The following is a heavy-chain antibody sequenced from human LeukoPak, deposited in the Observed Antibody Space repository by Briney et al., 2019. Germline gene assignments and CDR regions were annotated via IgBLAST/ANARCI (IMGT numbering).Heavy chain of an antibody. J-gene: IGHJ6*02. CDR3: AREDKAVGTYYYYYGMDV. D-gene: IGHD1-1*01. CDR1: GGSISSSSYY. V-gene: IGHV4-39*07. CDR2: IYYSGST. Sequence: SETLSLTCTVSGGSISSSSYYWGWIRQPPGKGLEWIGSIYYSGSTYYNPSLKSRVTISVDTSKNQFSLKLSSVTAADTAVYYCAREDKAVGTYYYYYGMDVWGQGTTVTVSS.